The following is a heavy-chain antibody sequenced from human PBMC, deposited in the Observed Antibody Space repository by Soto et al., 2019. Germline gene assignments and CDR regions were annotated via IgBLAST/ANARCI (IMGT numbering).Heavy chain of an antibody. Sequence: QVQLVQSGAEVKKPGASVKVSCKASGYTFTSYVISWVRQAPGQGLEWMGWISAYNGNTNYAQKLQGRVTMTTDTSTNTASMELRSLRSDDTAVYYCASYREQLVLYGMDVWGQGTTVTVSS. CDR2: ISAYNGNT. D-gene: IGHD6-13*01. CDR1: GYTFTSYV. J-gene: IGHJ6*02. CDR3: ASYREQLVLYGMDV. V-gene: IGHV1-18*01.